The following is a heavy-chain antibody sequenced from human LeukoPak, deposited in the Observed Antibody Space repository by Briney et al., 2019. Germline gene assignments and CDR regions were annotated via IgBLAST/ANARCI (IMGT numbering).Heavy chain of an antibody. D-gene: IGHD4-11*01. CDR3: ARDRGYTVTPRYYYCGMDV. CDR2: IYYSGST. J-gene: IGHJ6*02. CDR1: GGSISSYY. Sequence: SETLSLTCTVSGGSISSYYWSWIRQPPGKGLEWIGYIYYSGSTNYNPSLKSRVTISVDTSKNQFSLKLSSVTAADTAVYYCARDRGYTVTPRYYYCGMDVWGQGTTVTVSS. V-gene: IGHV4-59*01.